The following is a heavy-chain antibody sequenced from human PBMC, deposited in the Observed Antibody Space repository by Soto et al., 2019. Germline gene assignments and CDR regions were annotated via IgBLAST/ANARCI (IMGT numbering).Heavy chain of an antibody. J-gene: IGHJ6*02. Sequence: PGESLKISCKGSGYSFTSYWIGWVRQMPGKGLEWMGIIYPGDSDTRYSPSFQGQVTISADKSISTAYLQWSSLKASDTAMYYCAIHLSDYGLWYYGMDVWGQGTTVTVSS. CDR1: GYSFTSYW. CDR3: AIHLSDYGLWYYGMDV. CDR2: IYPGDSDT. V-gene: IGHV5-51*01. D-gene: IGHD4-17*01.